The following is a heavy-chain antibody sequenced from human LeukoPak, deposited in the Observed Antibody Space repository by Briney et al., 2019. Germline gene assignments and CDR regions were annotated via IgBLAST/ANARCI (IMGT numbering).Heavy chain of an antibody. CDR1: GFTFSNYA. J-gene: IGHJ4*02. D-gene: IGHD3-10*01. V-gene: IGHV3-23*01. CDR2: ISGSGGST. Sequence: GGALRLSCAASGFTFSNYAMSWVRQAPGKGLEWVSAISGSGGSTYYADSVKGRFTISRDNSKNTLYLQMNSLRAEDTAVYYCAKVYSYYYGSGSYHFDYWGQGTLVTVSS. CDR3: AKVYSYYYGSGSYHFDY.